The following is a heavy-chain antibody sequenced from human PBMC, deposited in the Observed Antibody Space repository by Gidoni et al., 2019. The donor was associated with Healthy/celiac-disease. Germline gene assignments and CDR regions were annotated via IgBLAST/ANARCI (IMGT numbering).Heavy chain of an antibody. Sequence: EVQLVESGGVVVQPGGSLRLSCAASGFTFDDYTMNCVRQAPGKGLEWVSLISWKGGSTYYADSVKGRFTISRDNSKNSLYLQMNSLRTEDTALYYCAKGFSQALDYWGQGTLVTVSS. V-gene: IGHV3-43*01. CDR1: GFTFDDYT. CDR3: AKGFSQALDY. CDR2: ISWKGGST. J-gene: IGHJ4*02.